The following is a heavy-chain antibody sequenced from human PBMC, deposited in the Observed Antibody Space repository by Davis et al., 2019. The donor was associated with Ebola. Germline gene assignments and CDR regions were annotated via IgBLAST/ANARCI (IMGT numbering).Heavy chain of an antibody. V-gene: IGHV1-18*01. Sequence: ASVKVSCKASGYTFTSYGISWVRQAPGQGLEWMGWISAYNGNTKYSQKFQGRVTITRDTSASTAYMELSSLRSEDTAVYYCARVQWELLGFDYWGQGTLVTVSS. D-gene: IGHD1-26*01. CDR1: GYTFTSYG. CDR2: ISAYNGNT. CDR3: ARVQWELLGFDY. J-gene: IGHJ4*02.